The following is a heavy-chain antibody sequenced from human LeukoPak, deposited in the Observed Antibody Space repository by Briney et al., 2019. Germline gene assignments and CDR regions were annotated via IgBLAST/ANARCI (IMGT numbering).Heavy chain of an antibody. V-gene: IGHV3-23*01. J-gene: IGHJ3*02. Sequence: KTGGSLRLSCAASGFTFSSYAMSWVRQAPGKGLEWVSAISGSGGNTYYADSVKGRFTISRDNSKNTLYLQMNSLRAEDTAVYYCARETTSIVVVITSPDGAFDIWGQGTMVTVSS. CDR1: GFTFSSYA. D-gene: IGHD3-22*01. CDR2: ISGSGGNT. CDR3: ARETTSIVVVITSPDGAFDI.